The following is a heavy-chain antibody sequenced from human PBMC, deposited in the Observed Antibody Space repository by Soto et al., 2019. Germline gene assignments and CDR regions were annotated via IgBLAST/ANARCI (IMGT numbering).Heavy chain of an antibody. CDR2: IYSGGST. D-gene: IGHD5-18*01. CDR3: ARSPYSYGPIDY. V-gene: IGHV3-66*01. J-gene: IGHJ4*02. Sequence: GGSLRLSCAASGVTVSSNYMSWVRQAPGKGLEWVSVIYSGGSTYYADSVKGRFTISRDNSKNTLYLQMNSLRAEDTAVYYCARSPYSYGPIDYWGQGTLVTVSS. CDR1: GVTVSSNY.